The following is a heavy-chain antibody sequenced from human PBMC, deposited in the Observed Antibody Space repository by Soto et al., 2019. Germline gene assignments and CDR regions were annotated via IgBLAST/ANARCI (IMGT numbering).Heavy chain of an antibody. V-gene: IGHV3-21*01. CDR3: VRVEATGTPFFDY. CDR1: DFTFSGHT. D-gene: IGHD1-1*01. CDR2: ISSTGTFI. Sequence: PGGSLRLSCAASDFTFSGHTMNWVRQAPGKGLEWVSSISSTGTFIYYADSLKGRFSISRDNAKRSLFLQMHSLRVEDTAIYYCVRVEATGTPFFDYWGQGTLVTVS. J-gene: IGHJ4*02.